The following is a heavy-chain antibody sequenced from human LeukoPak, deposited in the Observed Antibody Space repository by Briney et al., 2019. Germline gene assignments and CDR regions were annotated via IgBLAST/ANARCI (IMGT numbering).Heavy chain of an antibody. CDR2: ISGSGGST. CDR1: GFTFSSYA. CDR3: AKETYGSGSPFDY. J-gene: IGHJ4*02. Sequence: EGSLRLSCAASGFTFSSYAMSWVRQAPGKGLEWVSAISGSGGSTYYADTVKGRFTISRDNSKNTLYLQMNSLRAEDTAVYYCAKETYGSGSPFDYWGQGTLVTVSS. V-gene: IGHV3-23*01. D-gene: IGHD3-10*01.